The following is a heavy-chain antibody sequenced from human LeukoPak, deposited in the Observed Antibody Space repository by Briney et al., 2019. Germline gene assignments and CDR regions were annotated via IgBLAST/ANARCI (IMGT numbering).Heavy chain of an antibody. D-gene: IGHD3-22*01. CDR1: GGTFSSYA. CDR3: ARAGDSSGYYPENLHHFDY. CDR2: IIPIFGIA. J-gene: IGHJ4*02. Sequence: SVKVSCKASGGTFSSYAISWVRQAPGQGLEWMGRIIPIFGIANYAQKFQGRVTITADKSTSTAYMELSRLRSEDTAVYYCARAGDSSGYYPENLHHFDYWGQGTLVTVSS. V-gene: IGHV1-69*04.